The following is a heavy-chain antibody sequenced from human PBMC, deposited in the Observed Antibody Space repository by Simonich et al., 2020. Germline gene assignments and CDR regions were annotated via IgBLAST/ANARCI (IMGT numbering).Heavy chain of an antibody. J-gene: IGHJ3*02. CDR2: INSDGSST. D-gene: IGHD4-4*01. CDR3: ARDYSNYDAFDI. V-gene: IGHV3-74*01. Sequence: PGKVLVWVSRINSDGSSTSYADSVKGRFTISRDNAKNTLYLQMNSLRAEETAVYYCARDYSNYDAFDIWGQGTMVTVSS.